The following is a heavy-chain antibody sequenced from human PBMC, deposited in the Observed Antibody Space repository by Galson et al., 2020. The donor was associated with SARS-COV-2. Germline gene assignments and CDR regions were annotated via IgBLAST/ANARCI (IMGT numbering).Heavy chain of an antibody. CDR1: GFLLSTSGMC. J-gene: IGHJ4*02. CDR3: ARIDSSGCRGNY. D-gene: IGHD6-19*01. CDR2: IDWDDDE. Sequence: ESGPTLVKPTQTLTLTCSFSGFLLSTSGMCVNWIRQPPGKALEWLARIDWDDDEYYSTSLKTRLTISKDTSKNQVVLTMTNMDPVDTATYYCARIDSSGCRGNYWGQGTLVTVSS. V-gene: IGHV2-70*11.